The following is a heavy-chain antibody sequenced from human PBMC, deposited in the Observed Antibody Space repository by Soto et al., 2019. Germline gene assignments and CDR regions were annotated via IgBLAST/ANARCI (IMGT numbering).Heavy chain of an antibody. D-gene: IGHD5-12*01. CDR1: GYSFTDYD. CDR2: VSPDHGNA. CDR3: EVTPGS. Sequence: QVQGVQSRAEVKKPGASVKVSCKTSGYSFTDYDINWVRQAPGQGLEWMGWVSPDHGNAGYAQHFQGRLTLTTNTSINTASMELNSLTSENPAVCFSEVTPGSWGQGTMVTVSS. J-gene: IGHJ4*02. V-gene: IGHV1-8*01.